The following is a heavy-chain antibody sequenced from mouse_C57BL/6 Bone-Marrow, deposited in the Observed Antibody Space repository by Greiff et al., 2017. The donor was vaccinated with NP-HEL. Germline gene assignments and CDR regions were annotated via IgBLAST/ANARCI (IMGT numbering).Heavy chain of an antibody. D-gene: IGHD1-1*01. CDR1: GFNIKDDY. V-gene: IGHV14-4*01. CDR2: IDPENGDT. J-gene: IGHJ3*01. Sequence: EVKLQESGAELVRPGASVKLSCTASGFNIKDDYMHWVKQRPEQGLEWIGWIDPENGDTEYASKFQGKATITADTSSNTAYLQLSSLTSEDTAVYYCTTVTISTVVYHFAYWGQGTLVTVSA. CDR3: TTVTISTVVYHFAY.